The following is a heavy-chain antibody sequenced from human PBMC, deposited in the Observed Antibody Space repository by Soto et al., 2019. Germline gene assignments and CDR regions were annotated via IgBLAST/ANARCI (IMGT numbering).Heavy chain of an antibody. CDR3: AKGPHANVGWPYYFES. CDR2: SSPRGDTI. J-gene: IGHJ4*02. V-gene: IGHV3-48*02. CDR1: GFSLANYP. D-gene: IGHD6-19*01. Sequence: GGSLRLSCVASGFSLANYPMNWVRQTPGKGLEWISYSSPRGDTIYYADSVEGRFTISRDNARNSLSLHMSSLRDEDSALYYCAKGPHANVGWPYYFESWGQGVPVTVSS.